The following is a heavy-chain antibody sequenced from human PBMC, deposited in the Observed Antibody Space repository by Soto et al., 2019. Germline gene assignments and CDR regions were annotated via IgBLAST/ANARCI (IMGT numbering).Heavy chain of an antibody. CDR1: GGSIYSCRCF. CDR2: FYDSGST. D-gene: IGHD6-19*01. J-gene: IGHJ5*01. V-gene: IGHV4-39*01. CDR3: AGHYSSGSRNWFDP. Sequence: SETLSLTCSVSGGSIYSCRCFWGWLCQPPGQGRVWFGSFYDSGSTYCHPPLSSRVTTSVDTSKNQFSPKLSSVTAADSAVFYCAGHYSSGSRNWFDPWGQGTLVT.